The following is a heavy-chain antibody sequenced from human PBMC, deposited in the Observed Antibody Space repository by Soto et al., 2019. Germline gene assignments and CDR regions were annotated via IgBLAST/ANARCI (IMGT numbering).Heavy chain of an antibody. CDR2: ISAYNGNT. V-gene: IGHV1-18*01. CDR1: GYTFTSYG. Sequence: ASVKVSCKASGYTFTSYGISWVRQAPGQGLEWMGWISAYNGNTNYAQKLQGRVTMTTDTSTSTAYMELRSLRSDDTAVYYCARDPMPYGDYGERWFDTWGQGTLVTVSS. CDR3: ARDPMPYGDYGERWFDT. J-gene: IGHJ5*02. D-gene: IGHD4-17*01.